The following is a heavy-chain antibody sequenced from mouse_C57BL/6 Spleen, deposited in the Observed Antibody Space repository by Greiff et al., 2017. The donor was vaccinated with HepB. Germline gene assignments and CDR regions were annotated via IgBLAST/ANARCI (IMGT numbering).Heavy chain of an antibody. Sequence: EVRLVESGGGLVKPGGSLKLSCAASGFTFSDYGMHWVRQAPEKGLEWVAYISSGSSTIYYADTVKGRSNIPRDNAKNTLFLQMTRLRSEDTAMYYCARHALLRFYWYFDVWGTGTTVTVSS. CDR2: ISSGSSTI. D-gene: IGHD1-1*01. CDR3: ARHALLRFYWYFDV. CDR1: GFTFSDYG. J-gene: IGHJ1*03. V-gene: IGHV5-17*01.